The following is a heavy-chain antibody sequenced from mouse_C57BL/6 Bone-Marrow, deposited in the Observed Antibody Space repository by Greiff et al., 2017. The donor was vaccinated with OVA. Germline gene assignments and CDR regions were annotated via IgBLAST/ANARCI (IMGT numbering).Heavy chain of an antibody. V-gene: IGHV1-19*01. CDR3: ARDYYGSSPYWYFDV. Sequence: VQLQQSGPVLVKPGASVKMSCKASGYTFTDYYMNWVKQSHGKSLEWIGVINPYNGGTSSNQKFKGKATLTVDKSSSTAYMELNSLTSEDSAVYYCARDYYGSSPYWYFDVWGTGTTVTVSA. J-gene: IGHJ1*03. D-gene: IGHD1-1*01. CDR2: INPYNGGT. CDR1: GYTFTDYY.